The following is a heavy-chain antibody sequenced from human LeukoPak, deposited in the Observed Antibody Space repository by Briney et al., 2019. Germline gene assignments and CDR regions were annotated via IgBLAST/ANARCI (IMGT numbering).Heavy chain of an antibody. J-gene: IGHJ4*02. V-gene: IGHV3-7*01. D-gene: IGHD3-10*01. CDR3: ARDGAARVSGSFGD. Sequence: PGGSLTLSCAASGFTFSRYWMSWVRQAPGKGLEWVANMNEDGSEKYYLDSVKGRFTISRDNAKNTLYLEVNSLRVDDTAVYYCARDGAARVSGSFGDWGQETQITVSS. CDR1: GFTFSRYW. CDR2: MNEDGSEK.